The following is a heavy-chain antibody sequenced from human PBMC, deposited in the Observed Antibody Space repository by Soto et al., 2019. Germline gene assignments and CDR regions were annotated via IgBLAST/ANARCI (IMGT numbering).Heavy chain of an antibody. V-gene: IGHV4-39*01. Sequence: QLQLQESGPGLVKPSETLSLSCTVSGASITSDVYYWVWIRQSPGKGLEWIGTINYSGSASYNPSLKSRVPIPVDTSKCQFSLNLRSLTATDTAVFYCARRNWGRWADYFDAWGQGIPVTVSS. J-gene: IGHJ4*02. CDR3: ARRNWGRWADYFDA. D-gene: IGHD7-27*01. CDR1: GASITSDVYY. CDR2: INYSGSA.